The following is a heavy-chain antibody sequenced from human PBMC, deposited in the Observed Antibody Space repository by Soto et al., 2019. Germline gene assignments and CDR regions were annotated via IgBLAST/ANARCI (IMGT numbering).Heavy chain of an antibody. Sequence: SETLSLTCTVSGGSISSGGYYWSWIRQHPGKGLEWIGYIYYSGSTYYNPSLKSRVTIPVDTSKNQFSLKLSSVTAADTAVYYCARAGSGWFKNFDYWGQGTLVTVSS. CDR3: ARAGSGWFKNFDY. CDR2: IYYSGST. D-gene: IGHD6-19*01. J-gene: IGHJ4*02. CDR1: GGSISSGGYY. V-gene: IGHV4-31*03.